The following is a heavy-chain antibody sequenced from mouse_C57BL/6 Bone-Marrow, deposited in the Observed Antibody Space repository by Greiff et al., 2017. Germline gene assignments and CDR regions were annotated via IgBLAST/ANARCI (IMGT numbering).Heavy chain of an antibody. CDR3: ARHSYYYAMDY. J-gene: IGHJ4*01. CDR1: EYEFPSHD. Sequence: EVKLMESGGGLVQPGESLKLSCESNEYEFPSHDMSWVRKTPEKRLELVAAINSDGGSTYYPDTMERRFIISSDNTKKTLYLQMSSLSSEDTALYYCARHSYYYAMDYWGQGTSVTVSS. CDR2: INSDGGST. V-gene: IGHV5-2*01.